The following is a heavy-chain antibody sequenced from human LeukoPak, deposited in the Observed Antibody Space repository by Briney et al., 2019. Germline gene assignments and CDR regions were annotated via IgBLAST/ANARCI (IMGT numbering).Heavy chain of an antibody. Sequence: LRLSCAASGFTFSSYGMHWIRQPPGKGLEWIGYIYYSGSTNYNPSLKSRVTISVDTSKNQFSLKLSSVTAADTAVYYCARDRTGFEYWGQGTLVTVSS. CDR3: ARDRTGFEY. V-gene: IGHV4-59*01. CDR1: GFTFSSYG. D-gene: IGHD1-14*01. J-gene: IGHJ4*02. CDR2: IYYSGST.